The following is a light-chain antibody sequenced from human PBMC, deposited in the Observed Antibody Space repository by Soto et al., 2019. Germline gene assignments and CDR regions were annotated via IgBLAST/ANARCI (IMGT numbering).Light chain of an antibody. Sequence: DIVMTQSPLSLPVTPGEPASISCSSSQSLLQSNGYNYLDWYLQKPGQSPQLLIYFGSYRASGVPDRFSGSGSSIDFTLKIRRVEAEDVGVYYCMQAQQTPPTFGQGTKVEIK. CDR2: FGS. CDR1: QSLLQSNGYNY. V-gene: IGKV2-28*01. CDR3: MQAQQTPPT. J-gene: IGKJ1*01.